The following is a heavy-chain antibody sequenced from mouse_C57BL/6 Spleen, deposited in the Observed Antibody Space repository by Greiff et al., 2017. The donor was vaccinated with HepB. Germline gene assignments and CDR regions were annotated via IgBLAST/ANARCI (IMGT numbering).Heavy chain of an antibody. J-gene: IGHJ2*01. V-gene: IGHV1-42*01. Sequence: EVQLQQSGPELVKPGASVKISCKASGYSFTGYYMNWVKQSPEKSLEWIGEINPSTGGTTYNQKFKAKATLTVDKSSSTAYMQLKSLTSEDSAVYYWARRPDGYYDYWGQGTTLTVSS. CDR2: INPSTGGT. CDR1: GYSFTGYY. CDR3: ARRPDGYYDY. D-gene: IGHD2-3*01.